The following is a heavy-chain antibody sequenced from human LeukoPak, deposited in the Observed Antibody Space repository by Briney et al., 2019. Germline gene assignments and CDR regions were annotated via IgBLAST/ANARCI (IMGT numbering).Heavy chain of an antibody. J-gene: IGHJ4*02. CDR2: IYYSGST. Sequence: VKPSETLSLTCTVSGGSISSGDYYWSWIRQPPGKGLEWIGYIYYSGSTYYNPSLKSRVTISADTSANQFSLKLSSVTAADTAMYYCARVVFDYAFDYWGQGILVTVSS. CDR1: GGSISSGDYY. CDR3: ARVVFDYAFDY. V-gene: IGHV4-30-4*01. D-gene: IGHD4-17*01.